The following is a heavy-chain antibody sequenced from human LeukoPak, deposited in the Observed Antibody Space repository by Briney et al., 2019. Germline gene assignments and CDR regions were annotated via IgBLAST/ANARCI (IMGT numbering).Heavy chain of an antibody. V-gene: IGHV3-30*02. D-gene: IGHD3-9*01. Sequence: GGSLRLSCAASGFTFSFYGMHWVRQAPGKGLEWVSFIPYDGSNKYYADSVKGRFTISRDDSKNTLYLQMSSLRAEDTAVYYCAKDKDILTGYSLDYWGQGTLVTVSS. J-gene: IGHJ4*02. CDR1: GFTFSFYG. CDR2: IPYDGSNK. CDR3: AKDKDILTGYSLDY.